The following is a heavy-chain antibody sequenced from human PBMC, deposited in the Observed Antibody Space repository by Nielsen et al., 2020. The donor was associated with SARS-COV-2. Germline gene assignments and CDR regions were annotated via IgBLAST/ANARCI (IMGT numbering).Heavy chain of an antibody. J-gene: IGHJ2*01. Sequence: ASVKVSCKASGYTFTGYYMHWVRQAPGQGLEWMGWINPNSGGTNYAQKFQGRVTMTRDTSISTAYMELSRLRSDATAVYYCARERYYDSSGYNAVYFDLWGRGTLVTVSS. V-gene: IGHV1-2*02. D-gene: IGHD3-22*01. CDR3: ARERYYDSSGYNAVYFDL. CDR1: GYTFTGYY. CDR2: INPNSGGT.